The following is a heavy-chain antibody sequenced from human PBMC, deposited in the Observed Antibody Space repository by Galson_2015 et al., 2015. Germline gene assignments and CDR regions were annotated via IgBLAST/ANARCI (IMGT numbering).Heavy chain of an antibody. V-gene: IGHV1-2*04. CDR1: GYTFTGYY. CDR3: ARASSIEVGATITFDY. J-gene: IGHJ4*02. Sequence: SVKVSCKASGYTFTGYYMHWVRQAPGQGLEWMGWINPNSGGTNYAQKFQGWVTMTRDTSISTAYMELSRLRSDDTAVYYCARASSIEVGATITFDYWGQGTLVTVSS. CDR2: INPNSGGT. D-gene: IGHD1-26*01.